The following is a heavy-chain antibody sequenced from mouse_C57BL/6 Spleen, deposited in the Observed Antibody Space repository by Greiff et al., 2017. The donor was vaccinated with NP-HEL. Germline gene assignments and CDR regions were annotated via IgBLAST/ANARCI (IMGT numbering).Heavy chain of an antibody. CDR3: ARGYYGSSYYFDY. J-gene: IGHJ2*01. D-gene: IGHD1-1*01. V-gene: IGHV1-19*01. CDR2: INPYNGGT. CDR1: GYTFTDYY. Sequence: QLQQSGPVLVKPGASVKMSCKASGYTFTDYYMNWVKQSHGKSLEWIGVINPYNGGTSYNQKFKGKATLTVDKSSSTAYMELNSLTSEDSAVYYCARGYYGSSYYFDYWGQGTTLTVSS.